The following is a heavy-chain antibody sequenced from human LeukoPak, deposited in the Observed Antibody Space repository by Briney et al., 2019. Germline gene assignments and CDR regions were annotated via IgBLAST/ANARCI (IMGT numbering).Heavy chain of an antibody. J-gene: IGHJ4*02. CDR1: GGSISSGSYY. Sequence: SETLSLTCTVSGGSISSGSYYWGWIRQPPGKGLEWIGSIYYSGNTYYNASLKSQVSISIDTSKNRFSLKLTSATAADTAVYYCARQTGSGLFILPGGQGTLVTVSS. V-gene: IGHV4-39*01. CDR3: ARQTGSGLFILP. CDR2: IYYSGNT. D-gene: IGHD3/OR15-3a*01.